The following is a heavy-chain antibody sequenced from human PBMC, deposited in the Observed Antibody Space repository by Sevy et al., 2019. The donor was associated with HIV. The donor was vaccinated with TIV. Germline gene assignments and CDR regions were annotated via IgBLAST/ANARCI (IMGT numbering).Heavy chain of an antibody. CDR1: GFTFSSYE. D-gene: IGHD3-22*01. CDR3: ARDLDDNSGYYYGAIDY. J-gene: IGHJ4*02. V-gene: IGHV3-48*03. Sequence: GGSLRLSCAAPGFTFSSYEMNWVRQAPGKGLEWVPYISSDGTTIYYADSVKGRFTISRDNAQNSVSLQMNSLRAEDTAVYYCARDLDDNSGYYYGAIDYWGQGTLVTVSS. CDR2: ISSDGTTI.